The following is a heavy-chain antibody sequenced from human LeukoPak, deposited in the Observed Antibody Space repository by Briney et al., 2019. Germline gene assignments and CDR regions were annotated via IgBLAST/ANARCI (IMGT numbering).Heavy chain of an antibody. CDR3: TTNVLRWELFDY. CDR2: IRSETDDGTT. CDR1: GFTFRNAW. V-gene: IGHV3-15*01. Sequence: GGSLRLSCTASGFTFRNAWMSWVRQAPGKGLEWVGRIRSETDDGTTYYAAPVKGRVTISRDDSKNTLYLQMNNLNTEDTAVYYCTTNVLRWELFDYWGQGTLVTVSS. J-gene: IGHJ4*02. D-gene: IGHD1-26*01.